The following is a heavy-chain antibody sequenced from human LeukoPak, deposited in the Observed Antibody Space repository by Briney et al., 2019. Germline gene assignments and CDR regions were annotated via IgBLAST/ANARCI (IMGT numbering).Heavy chain of an antibody. J-gene: IGHJ4*02. Sequence: PGGSLRLSCAASGFAFSSYWMTWVRQAPGKGLEWVANIKQDGSEKYYVDSVKGRFTISRDSAKNSLYLQMNSLRVEDTAVYYCARGRPHGNDYWGQGTLVTVSS. D-gene: IGHD4-23*01. CDR1: GFAFSSYW. CDR2: IKQDGSEK. V-gene: IGHV3-7*01. CDR3: ARGRPHGNDY.